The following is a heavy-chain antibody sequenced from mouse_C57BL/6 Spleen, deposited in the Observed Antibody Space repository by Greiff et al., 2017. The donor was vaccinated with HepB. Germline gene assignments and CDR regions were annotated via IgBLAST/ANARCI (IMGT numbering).Heavy chain of an antibody. Sequence: QVQLQQPGAELVMPGASVKLSCKASGYTFTSYWMHWVKQRPGQGLEWIGEIDPSDSYTNYNQKFKGKSTLTVDKSSSTAYMQLSSLTSEDSAVYYCARVDDYDVEAWFAYWGQGTLVTVSA. D-gene: IGHD2-4*01. CDR1: GYTFTSYW. CDR2: IDPSDSYT. CDR3: ARVDDYDVEAWFAY. V-gene: IGHV1-69*01. J-gene: IGHJ3*01.